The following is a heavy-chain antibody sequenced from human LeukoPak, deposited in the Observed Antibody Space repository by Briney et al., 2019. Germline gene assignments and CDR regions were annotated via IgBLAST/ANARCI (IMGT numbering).Heavy chain of an antibody. CDR3: ARGGFLGGYYTYFDY. D-gene: IGHD3-3*01. Sequence: SVKVSCKASGGTFSSYAISWVRQAPGQGLEWMGRIIPILGIANYAQRFPGRVTMTADESTSTAYMELSSLRSEDTAVYYCARGGFLGGYYTYFDYWGQGTLVTVSS. V-gene: IGHV1-69*04. J-gene: IGHJ4*02. CDR1: GGTFSSYA. CDR2: IIPILGIA.